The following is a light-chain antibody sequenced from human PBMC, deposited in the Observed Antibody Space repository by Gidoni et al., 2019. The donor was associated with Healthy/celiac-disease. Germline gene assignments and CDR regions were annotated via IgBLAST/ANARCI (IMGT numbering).Light chain of an antibody. Sequence: QSVLTQPPSASGTPGQRVTISCSGSSSNIGSNTVNWYQQRPGTAPKLLIYSNNQRPSGVPDRFSGSKSGTSASLAIRGLQSEGEADYYCAAWDDSLNGYVFGTGTKVTVL. CDR1: SSNIGSNT. CDR3: AAWDDSLNGYV. J-gene: IGLJ1*01. CDR2: SNN. V-gene: IGLV1-44*01.